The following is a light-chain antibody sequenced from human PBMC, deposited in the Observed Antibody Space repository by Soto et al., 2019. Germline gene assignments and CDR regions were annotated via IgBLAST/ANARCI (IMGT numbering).Light chain of an antibody. J-gene: IGKJ4*01. V-gene: IGKV3-11*01. Sequence: EIVWTQSPATLSLSPGERATLSCRASQSVSSYFAWYQQNPGQAPTLLIYDASNSAPGSPARFSGSGSGTDCTHPISSLEAQDFAIHYCHQRRNWPPVTFGGGTKGEI. CDR1: QSVSSY. CDR2: DAS. CDR3: HQRRNWPPVT.